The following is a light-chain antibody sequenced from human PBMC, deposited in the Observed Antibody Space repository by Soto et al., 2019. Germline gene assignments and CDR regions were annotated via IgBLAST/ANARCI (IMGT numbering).Light chain of an antibody. J-gene: IGKJ5*01. CDR1: QTVSSNY. CDR2: GAS. CDR3: QQYTGPPTT. Sequence: EFVLTQSPATLSLSPGERATLSCRASQTVSSNYLAWCQQRPGQAPRLLIHGASTRAAGIPDRFSGSGSGTDFTLTITRLEPEDSAVYFCQQYTGPPTTFGQGTRLENK. V-gene: IGKV3-20*01.